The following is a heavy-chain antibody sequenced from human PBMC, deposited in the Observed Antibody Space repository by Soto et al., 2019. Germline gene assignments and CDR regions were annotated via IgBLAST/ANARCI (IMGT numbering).Heavy chain of an antibody. V-gene: IGHV1-18*01. CDR1: GYTFTSYG. Sequence: QVQLVQSGAEVKKPGASVKVSCKASGYTFTSYGISWVRQAPGQGLEWMGWISAYNGNTNYAQKLQGRVTMTTDTSTSTAYMELRSLRSDDTAVYYCARDFIGMVRGVLPVYYYYGMDVWGQGTTVTVSS. CDR3: ARDFIGMVRGVLPVYYYYGMDV. CDR2: ISAYNGNT. J-gene: IGHJ6*02. D-gene: IGHD3-10*01.